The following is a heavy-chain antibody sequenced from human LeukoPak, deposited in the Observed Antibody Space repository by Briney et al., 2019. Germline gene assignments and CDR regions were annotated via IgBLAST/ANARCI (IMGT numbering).Heavy chain of an antibody. CDR1: GFIFTNYG. Sequence: PGGSLRLSCAASGFIFTNYGMHWIRQAPGKGLEWVAFIRNDESNKFYADSVKGRFTISRDNPKNTLYLQMNSLRVEDTAVYYCATGVAGYFDYWGQGTLVTVSS. CDR2: IRNDESNK. D-gene: IGHD6-19*01. J-gene: IGHJ4*02. V-gene: IGHV3-30*02. CDR3: ATGVAGYFDY.